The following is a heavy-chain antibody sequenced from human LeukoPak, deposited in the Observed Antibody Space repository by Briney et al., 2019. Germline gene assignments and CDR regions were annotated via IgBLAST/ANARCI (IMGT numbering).Heavy chain of an antibody. J-gene: IGHJ1*01. CDR3: ARAAVTTSRYFQH. Sequence: SETLSLTCTVSGGSISNYYWSWILQPPGKGLEWIGYIYNSGHTNYNPSLKSRVTISEDTSKNQLSLKLSSVTAADTAVYYCARAAVTTSRYFQHWGQGTLVTVSS. V-gene: IGHV4-59*01. D-gene: IGHD4-17*01. CDR1: GGSISNYY. CDR2: IYNSGHT.